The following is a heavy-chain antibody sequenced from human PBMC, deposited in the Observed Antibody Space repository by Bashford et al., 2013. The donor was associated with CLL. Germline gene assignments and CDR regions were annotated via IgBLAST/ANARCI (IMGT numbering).Heavy chain of an antibody. CDR3: ARHHYSTSMEFDY. CDR2: SIIWERP. D-gene: IGHD6-13*01. V-gene: IGHV4-39*01. J-gene: IGHJ4*02. Sequence: SETLSLTCTVSGGSISSSSYYWGVGPASPHGRGRGVDWEVSIIWERPTHNPYPSKKSSHLIRRHVQKTVLPRRLSSLTAADTAVYYCARHHYSTSMEFDYWGQGTLVTVSS. CDR1: GGSISSSSYY.